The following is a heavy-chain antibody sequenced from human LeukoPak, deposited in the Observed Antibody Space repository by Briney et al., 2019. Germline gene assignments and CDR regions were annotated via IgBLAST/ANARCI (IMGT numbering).Heavy chain of an antibody. V-gene: IGHV4-59*01. Sequence: PSETLSLTWTVSGGSISGYYWSWIRQPPGKWLEWIAFIDLKRASNYNPCLKSRVIISVEPSKNQFSLKLTSVTAADTAVYYCAKILTRTGPTMDVWGQGTTVTASS. D-gene: IGHD1-20*01. J-gene: IGHJ6*02. CDR3: AKILTRTGPTMDV. CDR2: IDLKRAS. CDR1: GGSISGYY.